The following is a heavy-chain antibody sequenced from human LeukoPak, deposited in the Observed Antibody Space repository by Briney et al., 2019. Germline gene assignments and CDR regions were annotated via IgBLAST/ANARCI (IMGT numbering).Heavy chain of an antibody. Sequence: SETLSLTCTVSGGSITSYYWSWIRQPPGKGLEWIGYIYYSGSTSYNPSLMSRVTISVDTSKNQFSLKLSSVTAADTAVYYCARRVTSGGWYRDDYWGQGTLVTVSS. CDR2: IYYSGST. CDR3: ARRVTSGGWYRDDY. D-gene: IGHD6-19*01. J-gene: IGHJ4*02. V-gene: IGHV4-59*08. CDR1: GGSITSYY.